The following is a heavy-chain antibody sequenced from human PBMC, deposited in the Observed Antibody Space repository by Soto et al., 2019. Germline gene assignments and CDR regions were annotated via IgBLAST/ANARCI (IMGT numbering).Heavy chain of an antibody. CDR1: GFTFSSYA. J-gene: IGHJ5*02. CDR3: AKDARGRGSGWYWNWFDP. V-gene: IGHV3-23*01. Sequence: EVQLLESGGGLVQPGGSLKLSCAASGFTFSSYAMSWVRQAPGKGLEWVSAISGSGGSTYYADSVKGRFTISRDNSKNTLYLQMNSLRAEDTAVYYCAKDARGRGSGWYWNWFDPWGQGTLVTVSS. CDR2: ISGSGGST. D-gene: IGHD6-19*01.